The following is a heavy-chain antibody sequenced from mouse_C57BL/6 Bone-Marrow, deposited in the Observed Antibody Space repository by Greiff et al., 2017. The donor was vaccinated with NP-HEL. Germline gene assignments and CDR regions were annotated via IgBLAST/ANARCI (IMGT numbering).Heavy chain of an antibody. CDR2: IYPGSGNT. Sequence: VQLQQSGPELVKPGASVKISCKASGYSFTSYYIHWVKQRPGQGLEWIGWIYPGSGNTKYNEKFKGKATLTADTSSSTAYMQLSSLTSEDSAVYYCAAGWGNSFAYWGQGTLVTVSA. J-gene: IGHJ3*01. CDR1: GYSFTSYY. CDR3: AAGWGNSFAY. V-gene: IGHV1-66*01. D-gene: IGHD2-1*01.